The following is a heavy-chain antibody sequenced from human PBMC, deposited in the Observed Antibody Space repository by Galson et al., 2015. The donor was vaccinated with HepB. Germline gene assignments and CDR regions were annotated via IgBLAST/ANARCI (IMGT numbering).Heavy chain of an antibody. Sequence: LSCAASGFTFSNYGMHWVRQAPGKGLEWVAVISYDGSNKYYADSVKGRFTISRDNSKNTLYLQMNSLKTEDTAVYYCTTWNWNYEDYWGQGTLVTVSS. CDR1: GFTFSNYG. V-gene: IGHV3-30*03. CDR3: TTWNWNYEDY. J-gene: IGHJ4*02. CDR2: ISYDGSNK. D-gene: IGHD1-7*01.